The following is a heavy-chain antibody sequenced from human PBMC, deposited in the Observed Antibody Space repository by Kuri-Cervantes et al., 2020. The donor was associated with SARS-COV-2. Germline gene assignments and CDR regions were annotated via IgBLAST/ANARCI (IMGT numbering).Heavy chain of an antibody. D-gene: IGHD6-13*01. V-gene: IGHV6-1*01. CDR3: VLGPHSSSWSWYFDL. J-gene: IGHJ2*01. Sequence: SCAISGDSVSSNSAAWNWIRQSPSRGLEWLGRTYHRSKWYNDYAVSVKSRITINPDTSKNQFSLKLSSVTAADTALYYCVLGPHSSSWSWYFDLWGRGTLVTVSS. CDR2: TYHRSKWYN. CDR1: GDSVSSNSAA.